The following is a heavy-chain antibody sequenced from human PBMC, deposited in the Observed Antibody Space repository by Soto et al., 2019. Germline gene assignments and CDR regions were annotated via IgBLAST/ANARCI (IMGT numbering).Heavy chain of an antibody. J-gene: IGHJ5*02. Sequence: SEPLSLTCTVSCGSISNYYWVWIRQPPGKGLDWIGSIFYTGSTDYNPSLKSRVTISLDTSKNHFSLNLGSVTAADKAVYYCARVDRGAFDPWGQGTLVTVSS. CDR3: ARVDRGAFDP. CDR2: IFYTGST. CDR1: CGSISNYY. V-gene: IGHV4-59*01. D-gene: IGHD2-2*03.